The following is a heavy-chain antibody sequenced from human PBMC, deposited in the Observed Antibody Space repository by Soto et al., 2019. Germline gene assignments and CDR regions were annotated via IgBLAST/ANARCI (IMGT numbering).Heavy chain of an antibody. CDR3: ARRDSGSYYSPFDS. CDR1: GGSISSSSYY. CDR2: ISYRGST. D-gene: IGHD1-26*01. Sequence: QVQLQESGPGLVKPSETLSLTCSVSGGSISSSSYYWGWIRQPPGKGLECIGSISYRGSTYYNPSLKSRATIFVDTSKDHFSLKLNSVSAADTAVYYCARRDSGSYYSPFDSWGQGTLVTVSS. V-gene: IGHV4-39*01. J-gene: IGHJ4*02.